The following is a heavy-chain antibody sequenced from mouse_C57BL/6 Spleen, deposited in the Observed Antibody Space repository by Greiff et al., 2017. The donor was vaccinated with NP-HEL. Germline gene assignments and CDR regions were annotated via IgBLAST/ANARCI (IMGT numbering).Heavy chain of an antibody. D-gene: IGHD2-3*01. CDR1: GYTFTDYY. V-gene: IGHV1-26*01. Sequence: EVQLQQSGPELVKPGASVKISCKASGYTFTDYYMNWVKQSHGKSLEWIGDINPNNGGTSYNQKFKGKATLTVDKSSSTAYMELRSLTSEDSAVYYCERYYDGYWRYFDYWGQGTTLTVSS. J-gene: IGHJ2*01. CDR3: ERYYDGYWRYFDY. CDR2: INPNNGGT.